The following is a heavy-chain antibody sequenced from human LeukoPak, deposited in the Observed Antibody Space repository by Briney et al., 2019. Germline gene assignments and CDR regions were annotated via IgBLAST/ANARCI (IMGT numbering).Heavy chain of an antibody. Sequence: SETLSLTCTVSGGSISSYYWSWIRQPPGKGLEWIGSIYYSGSTYYNPSLKSRVTISVDTSKNQFSLKLSSVTAADTAVYYCARLSKLRPGVDPLYYYYYYMDVWGKGTTVTVSS. V-gene: IGHV4-59*12. CDR1: GGSISSYY. CDR3: ARLSKLRPGVDPLYYYYYYMDV. J-gene: IGHJ6*03. D-gene: IGHD3-3*01. CDR2: IYYSGST.